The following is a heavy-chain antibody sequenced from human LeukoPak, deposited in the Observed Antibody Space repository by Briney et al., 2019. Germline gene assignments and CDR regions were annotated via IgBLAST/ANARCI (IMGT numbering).Heavy chain of an antibody. CDR1: GYTFTSYG. Sequence: ASVKVSCKASGYTFTSYGISWVRQAPGQGLEWMGWISAYNGNTNYAQKLQGRVTMTTDTSTSTAYMELRSLRSDDTAVYYCAGDSGGYSYGFLWFDPWGQGTLVTVSS. D-gene: IGHD5-18*01. CDR3: AGDSGGYSYGFLWFDP. CDR2: ISAYNGNT. J-gene: IGHJ5*02. V-gene: IGHV1-18*01.